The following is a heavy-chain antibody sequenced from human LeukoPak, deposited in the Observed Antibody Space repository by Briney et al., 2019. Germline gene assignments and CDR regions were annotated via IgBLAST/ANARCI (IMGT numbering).Heavy chain of an antibody. CDR1: GFTFSTYS. Sequence: GGSLRLSCVASGFTFSTYSMNWVRQAPGKGLEWVSAISGSGGSTYYADSVKGRFTISGDNSKNTLYLQMNSLRAEDTAVYYCAKHRPPVVVVAATFDYWGQGTLVTVSS. V-gene: IGHV3-23*01. CDR2: ISGSGGST. J-gene: IGHJ4*02. CDR3: AKHRPPVVVVAATFDY. D-gene: IGHD2-15*01.